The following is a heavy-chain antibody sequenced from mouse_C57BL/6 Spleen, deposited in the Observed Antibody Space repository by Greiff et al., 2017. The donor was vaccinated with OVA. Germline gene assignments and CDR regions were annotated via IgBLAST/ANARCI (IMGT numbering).Heavy chain of an antibody. J-gene: IGHJ1*03. CDR1: GYTFTSYW. CDR3: ASSHYYGSSYDYFDV. CDR2: IDPSDSET. Sequence: QVQLQQPGAELVRPGSSVKLSCKASGYTFTSYWMHWVKQRPIQGLEWIGNIDPSDSETHYNQKFKDKATLTVDKSSSTSYMQLSSLTSEDSAVYYCASSHYYGSSYDYFDVWGTGTTLTVSS. V-gene: IGHV1-52*01. D-gene: IGHD1-1*01.